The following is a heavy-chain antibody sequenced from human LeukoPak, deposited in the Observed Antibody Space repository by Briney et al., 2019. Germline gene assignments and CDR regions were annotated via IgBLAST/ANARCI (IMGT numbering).Heavy chain of an antibody. D-gene: IGHD3-22*01. Sequence: PSETLSLTCAVSGGSISSSNWWSWVRQPPGKGLEWIGEIYHSGSTNYNPSLKSRVTISVDTSKNQFSLKLSSVTAADTAVYYCARESREDDSSGPFDYWGQGTLVTVSS. CDR2: IYHSGST. V-gene: IGHV4-4*02. CDR1: GGSISSSNW. J-gene: IGHJ4*02. CDR3: ARESREDDSSGPFDY.